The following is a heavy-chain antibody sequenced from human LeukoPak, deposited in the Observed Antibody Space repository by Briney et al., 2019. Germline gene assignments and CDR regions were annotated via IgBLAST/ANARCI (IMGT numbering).Heavy chain of an antibody. CDR1: GGSFSGYY. J-gene: IGHJ6*03. V-gene: IGHV4-34*01. CDR3: ASEGRSGYYMDV. Sequence: SETLSLTCAVYGGSFSGYYWSWIRQPPGKGLEWIGEINHSGSTNYNPSLKSRVTISVDTSKNQFSLKLSSVTAADTAVYYCASEGRSGYYMDVWGKGTTVTVSS. CDR2: INHSGST.